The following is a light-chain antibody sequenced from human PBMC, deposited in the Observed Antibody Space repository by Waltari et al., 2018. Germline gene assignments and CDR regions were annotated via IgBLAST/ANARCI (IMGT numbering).Light chain of an antibody. CDR3: QSYDSSLSVLYV. V-gene: IGLV1-40*01. J-gene: IGLJ1*01. Sequence: QSVLTQPPSVSGAPGQRVTISCTGSSSNIGAGYDVHWYQQLPGTAPKLLIYGNSNRPSGVPDRCSGSKSGPSASLAITGLQAEDEADYYCQSYDSSLSVLYVFGTGTKVPVL. CDR1: SSNIGAGYD. CDR2: GNS.